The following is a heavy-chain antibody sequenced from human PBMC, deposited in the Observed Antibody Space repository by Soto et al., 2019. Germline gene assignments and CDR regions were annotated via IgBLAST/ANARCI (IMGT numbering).Heavy chain of an antibody. J-gene: IGHJ6*02. CDR1: GYSISSGNY. D-gene: IGHD2-2*01. V-gene: IGHV4-38-2*01. Sequence: PSETLSLTCAVSGYSISSGNYWAWIRQPPGRGLERIGSLYHIGSTHYNTSLKSRVTISVDTSKNHFSLELSSVTAADTAIYYCRSSTSCYDESCVDVWGQGTMVTVSS. CDR3: RSSTSCYDESCVDV. CDR2: LYHIGST.